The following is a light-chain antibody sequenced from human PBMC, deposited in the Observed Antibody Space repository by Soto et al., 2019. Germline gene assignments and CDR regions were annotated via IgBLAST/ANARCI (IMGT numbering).Light chain of an antibody. CDR3: QQYKSYST. J-gene: IGKJ1*01. CDR1: QSISSW. V-gene: IGKV1-5*01. Sequence: DIQMTQSPSTLSASVGDRVTITCRASQSISSWLAWYQQKPGKAPKLLIYDASSLESGVPSRFSGSGSGTEFTLTINNLQPDDLATYICQQYKSYSTFGRGTKGDIK. CDR2: DAS.